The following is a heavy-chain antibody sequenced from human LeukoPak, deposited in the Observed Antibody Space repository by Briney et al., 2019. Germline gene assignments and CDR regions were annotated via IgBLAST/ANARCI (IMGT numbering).Heavy chain of an antibody. D-gene: IGHD1-26*01. CDR1: GGSISSDVHY. J-gene: IGHJ6*02. V-gene: IGHV4-39*01. CDR3: TRRGSGNGGTYAGMDV. CDR2: LLYNGNT. Sequence: SSETLSLTCTVVGGSISSDVHYWDWIRQAPGKGLEWIGSLLYNGNTWYNPSLESRVTISVDTSENQFSLRLTSVSAADTALYFCTRRGSGNGGTYAGMDVWGPGTSVTVSS.